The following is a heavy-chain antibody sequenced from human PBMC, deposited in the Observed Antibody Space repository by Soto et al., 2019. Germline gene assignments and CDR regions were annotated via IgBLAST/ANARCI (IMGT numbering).Heavy chain of an antibody. D-gene: IGHD3-22*01. CDR3: ARGDYYDSSGDYAFDI. CDR1: GGTFSTYT. CDR2: IIPILGIA. Sequence: QVQLVQSGAEVKKPGSSVKVSCKASGGTFSTYTISWVRQAPGQGLEWMGRIIPILGIANYAQKFQGRVTITAGKSPSTAYMELSSLRSEDMAVYYCARGDYYDSSGDYAFDIWGQGPMVTVSS. V-gene: IGHV1-69*02. J-gene: IGHJ3*02.